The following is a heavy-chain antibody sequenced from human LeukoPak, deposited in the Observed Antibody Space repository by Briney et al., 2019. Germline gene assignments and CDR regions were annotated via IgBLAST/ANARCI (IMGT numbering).Heavy chain of an antibody. Sequence: GGSLRLSCAASGFTLSYFWMTWVRQAPGKGLEWVANINQDGREKYYVDTVKGRFTISRDNSKNTLYLQMNSLRAEDTAVYYCAKARIGSWIYFDYWGQGTLVTVSS. CDR2: INQDGREK. CDR3: AKARIGSWIYFDY. CDR1: GFTLSYFW. V-gene: IGHV3-7*03. D-gene: IGHD5-12*01. J-gene: IGHJ4*02.